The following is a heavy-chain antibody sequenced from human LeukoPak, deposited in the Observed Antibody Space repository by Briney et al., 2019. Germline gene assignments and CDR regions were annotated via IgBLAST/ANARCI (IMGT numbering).Heavy chain of an antibody. D-gene: IGHD3-9*01. CDR1: GYSISTGYY. V-gene: IGHV4-38-2*02. J-gene: IGHJ4*02. Sequence: PSETLSLTCTVSGYSISTGYYWGWIRQPPGKGLEWIGEINHSGSTNYNPSLKSRVTISVDTSKNQFSLKLSSVTAADTAVYYCARFSSAGGILTGYFDYWGQGTLVTVSS. CDR2: INHSGST. CDR3: ARFSSAGGILTGYFDY.